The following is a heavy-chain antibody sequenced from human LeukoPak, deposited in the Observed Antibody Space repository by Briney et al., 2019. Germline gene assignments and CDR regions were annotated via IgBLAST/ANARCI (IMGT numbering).Heavy chain of an antibody. CDR2: IIPIFGTA. Sequence: SSVKLCCTAAGGTFSNNAIGRVRQAPGQGLEWMGGIIPIFGTANYAQKFQGRVTITADESTSTAYMELSSLRSEDTAVYYCAIDSGYEDSRGNKWGETTLVTVSS. CDR1: GGTFSNNA. V-gene: IGHV1-69*01. D-gene: IGHD3-22*01. CDR3: AIDSGYEDSRGNK. J-gene: IGHJ4*02.